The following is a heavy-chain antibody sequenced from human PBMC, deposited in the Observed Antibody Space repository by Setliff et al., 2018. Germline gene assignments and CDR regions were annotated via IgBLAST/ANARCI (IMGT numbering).Heavy chain of an antibody. CDR3: ARDASASDGRNAFDI. CDR1: GGSFSGYY. CDR2: IYFGGNT. Sequence: PSETLSLTCAVYGGSFSGYYWSWVRQPPGKGLEWIGNIYFGGNTYFNPSFKSRVTMSIDTSNSQFSLKLSSVTAADTAIYYCARDASASDGRNAFDIWGQGTMVTVSS. J-gene: IGHJ3*02. V-gene: IGHV4-34*01. D-gene: IGHD1-26*01.